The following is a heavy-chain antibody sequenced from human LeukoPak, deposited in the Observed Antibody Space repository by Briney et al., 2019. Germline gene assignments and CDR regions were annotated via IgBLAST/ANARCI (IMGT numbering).Heavy chain of an antibody. Sequence: PGGSLRLSCVASGFTFGNYWMSWVRQAPGKRLEFVANIKRDGSYKNYVDSVKGRFTISRDNAENSVHLQMHSLRAEDTAIYYCARDPGSSSFDYWGQGALVIVSS. D-gene: IGHD6-13*01. CDR2: IKRDGSYK. V-gene: IGHV3-7*01. CDR3: ARDPGSSSFDY. J-gene: IGHJ4*01. CDR1: GFTFGNYW.